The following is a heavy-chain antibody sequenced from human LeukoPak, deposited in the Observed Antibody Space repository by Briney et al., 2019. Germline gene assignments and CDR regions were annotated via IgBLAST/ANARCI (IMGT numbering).Heavy chain of an antibody. V-gene: IGHV3-21*01. Sequence: PRGSLRLSCAASGFTFSSYSMNWVRQAPGKGLEWVSSISSSSSYIYYADSVKGRFTISRDNAKNSLYLQMNSLRAEDTAVYYCARDYYGSGSPYNWFDPWGQGTLVTVSS. CDR3: ARDYYGSGSPYNWFDP. CDR1: GFTFSSYS. J-gene: IGHJ5*02. CDR2: ISSSSSYI. D-gene: IGHD3-10*01.